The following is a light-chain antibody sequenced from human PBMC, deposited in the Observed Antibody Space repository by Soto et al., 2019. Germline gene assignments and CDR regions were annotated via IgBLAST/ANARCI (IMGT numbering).Light chain of an antibody. J-gene: IGLJ1*01. V-gene: IGLV2-14*01. CDR2: EVS. CDR1: SSDVGGYNY. Sequence: QSALTQPASVSGCPGQSITSSCTGTSSDVGGYNYVSWYQQHPGKAPKLMIYEVSNRPSGVSNRFSGSKSGNTASLTISGLQAEDEADYYCSSYTSSSPFVFGTGTKVTVL. CDR3: SSYTSSSPFV.